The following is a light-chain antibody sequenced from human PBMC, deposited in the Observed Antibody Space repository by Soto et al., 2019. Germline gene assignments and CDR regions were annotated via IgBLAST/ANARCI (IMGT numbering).Light chain of an antibody. CDR1: QSFNSIY. CDR3: HPRQYWPPIP. CDR2: GAS. Sequence: FKLPRPPGSLTVTPGESAPLSFSAIQSFNSIYLAWYQQKPGQAPRLLIYGASSRATGIPARFSVSASGTVLTLTISTPDLENCAVYYWHPRQYWPPIPFGHGTRLEIK. V-gene: IGKV3D-20*02. J-gene: IGKJ5*01.